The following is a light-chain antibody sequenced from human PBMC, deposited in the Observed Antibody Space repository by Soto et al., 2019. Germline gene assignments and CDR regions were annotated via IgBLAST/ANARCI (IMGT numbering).Light chain of an antibody. CDR1: QTVSSY. Sequence: ENVLTQSPGTLSLSPGERATLSCRASQTVSSYLTWYQQRPGQAPRLLIYGASKRATGIPDRFSGSGSGTDVTLTISRLEPEDFALYYCQLYGTSPITFGQGTRLEIK. J-gene: IGKJ5*01. CDR3: QLYGTSPIT. CDR2: GAS. V-gene: IGKV3-20*01.